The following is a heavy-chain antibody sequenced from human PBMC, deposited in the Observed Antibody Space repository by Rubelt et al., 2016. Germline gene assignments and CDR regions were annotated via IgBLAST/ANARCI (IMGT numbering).Heavy chain of an antibody. CDR2: ISPRGRT. D-gene: IGHD5-24*01. Sequence: QVQLQQWGAGVLKPSETLSLTCAVYGGSLNGYYWSWFRQAPGKGLEWIGEISPRGRTNYNPSLTSRVIMSVDTSKNQFSLNLSAVPTADTAVYYCASRDGYNYPPESWGQGTLVTVSS. CDR1: GGSLNGYY. J-gene: IGHJ5*02. V-gene: IGHV4-34*01. CDR3: ASRDGYNYPPES.